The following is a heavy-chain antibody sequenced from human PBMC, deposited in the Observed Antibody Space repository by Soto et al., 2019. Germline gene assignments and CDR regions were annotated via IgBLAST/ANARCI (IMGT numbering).Heavy chain of an antibody. J-gene: IGHJ4*02. V-gene: IGHV3-33*01. Sequence: ESGGGVVQPGRSLRLSCAASGFTFSSYGMHWVRQAPGKGLEWVAVIWYDGSNKYYADSVKGRFTISRDNSKNTLYLQMNSLRAEDTAVYYCASRGSPFDYWGQGTLVTVSS. CDR2: IWYDGSNK. CDR1: GFTFSSYG. CDR3: ASRGSPFDY. D-gene: IGHD1-26*01.